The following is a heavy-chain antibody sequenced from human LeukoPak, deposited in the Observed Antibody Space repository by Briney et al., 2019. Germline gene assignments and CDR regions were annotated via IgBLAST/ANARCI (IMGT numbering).Heavy chain of an antibody. Sequence: GRSLRLSCAASGFTFDDYAMHWVRQAPGKGLEWVSGISWNSGSIGYADSVKGRFTISRDNAKNSLYLQMNSLRAEDTALYYCAKDMGAHCGYDSYFDYWGQGTLVTVSS. CDR2: ISWNSGSI. D-gene: IGHD5-12*01. CDR1: GFTFDDYA. V-gene: IGHV3-9*01. J-gene: IGHJ4*02. CDR3: AKDMGAHCGYDSYFDY.